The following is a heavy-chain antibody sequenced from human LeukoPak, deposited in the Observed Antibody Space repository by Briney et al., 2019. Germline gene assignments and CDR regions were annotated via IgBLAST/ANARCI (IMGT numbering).Heavy chain of an antibody. Sequence: GGSLRLSCAASGFTFSSYEMNWVRQAPGKGLEWVSYISSSGSTIYYADSVKGRFTISRDNAKNSLYLQMNSLRAEDTAVYYCEGSSSWYSGDAFEIWGQGTMVTVSS. CDR1: GFTFSSYE. D-gene: IGHD6-13*01. CDR3: EGSSSWYSGDAFEI. J-gene: IGHJ3*02. CDR2: ISSSGSTI. V-gene: IGHV3-48*03.